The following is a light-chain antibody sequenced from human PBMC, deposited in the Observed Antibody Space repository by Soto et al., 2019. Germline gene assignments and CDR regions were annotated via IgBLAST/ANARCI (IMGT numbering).Light chain of an antibody. J-gene: IGLJ1*01. Sequence: QLVLTQPRSVSGSPGQSVTISCTGTSSDVGGYNYVSWYQQYPGKAPRVMMYDVRTRPSGVPDRFSGSKSGNTASLTISGLQAEDEADYYCCSYAGSYTFVFGTGTKVTVL. V-gene: IGLV2-11*01. CDR2: DVR. CDR3: CSYAGSYTFV. CDR1: SSDVGGYNY.